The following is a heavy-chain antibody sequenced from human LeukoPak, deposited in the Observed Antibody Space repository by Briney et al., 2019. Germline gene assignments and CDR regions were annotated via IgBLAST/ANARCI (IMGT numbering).Heavy chain of an antibody. CDR2: ISAYNGNT. CDR3: AGDLLIVVVPAAMATSNYGMDV. CDR1: GYTFTSYG. J-gene: IGHJ6*02. V-gene: IGHV1-18*01. Sequence: ASVKVSCKASGYTFTSYGTSWVRQAPGQGLEWMGWISAYNGNTNYAQKLQGRVTMTTDTSTSTAYMELRSLRSDDTAVYYCAGDLLIVVVPAAMATSNYGMDVWGQGTTVTVSS. D-gene: IGHD2-2*01.